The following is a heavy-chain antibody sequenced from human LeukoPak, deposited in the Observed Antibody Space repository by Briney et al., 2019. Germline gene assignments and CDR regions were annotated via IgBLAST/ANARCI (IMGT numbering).Heavy chain of an antibody. CDR1: GFTFSSYS. D-gene: IGHD3-22*01. Sequence: GGSLRLSCAASGFTFSSYSMNWVRQAPGKGLEWVSSISSSSSYIYYADSVKGRFTISRDNAKNSLYLQMNSLRAEDTAVYYCARVEEGWLRGRPYYGMDVWGQGTTVTVSS. CDR2: ISSSSSYI. CDR3: ARVEEGWLRGRPYYGMDV. J-gene: IGHJ6*02. V-gene: IGHV3-21*01.